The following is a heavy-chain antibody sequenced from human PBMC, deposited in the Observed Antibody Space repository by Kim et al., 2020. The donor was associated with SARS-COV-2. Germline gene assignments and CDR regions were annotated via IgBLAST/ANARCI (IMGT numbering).Heavy chain of an antibody. V-gene: IGHV4-34*01. CDR1: GGSFSGYY. Sequence: SETLSLTCAVYGGSFSGYYWSWIRQPPGKGLEWIGEINHSGSTNYNPSLKSRVTISVDTSKNQFSLKLSSVTAADTAVYYCARGYHSYGMDVWGQGTTVTVSS. CDR2: INHSGST. CDR3: ARGYHSYGMDV. D-gene: IGHD2-2*01. J-gene: IGHJ6*02.